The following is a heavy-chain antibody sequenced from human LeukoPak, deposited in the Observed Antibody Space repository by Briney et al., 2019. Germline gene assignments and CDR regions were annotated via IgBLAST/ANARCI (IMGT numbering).Heavy chain of an antibody. V-gene: IGHV4-59*01. D-gene: IGHD6-13*01. CDR3: ARVGSNSSSWYGDWFDP. CDR2: IYYSGST. Sequence: SETLSLTCTVSGGSISSYYWSWIRQPPGKGLEWIGYIYYSGSTNYNPSLKSRVTISVDTSKNQFSLKLSSVTAADTAVYYCARVGSNSSSWYGDWFDPWGQGTLVTVSS. J-gene: IGHJ5*02. CDR1: GGSISSYY.